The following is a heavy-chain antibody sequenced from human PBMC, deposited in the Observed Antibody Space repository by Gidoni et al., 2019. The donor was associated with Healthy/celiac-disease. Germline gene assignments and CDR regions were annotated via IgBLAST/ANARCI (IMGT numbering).Heavy chain of an antibody. CDR3: AKSLHDTGADAFDV. Sequence: EVQLLESGGGSVQPGGSLRLSCSASGFPFRNFGMCWFRQAPGKGLEWVSGISGSGGTTYYTDSVKGRFTISRDNSKNTLYLQMISLRAEDTAVYYCAKSLHDTGADAFDVWGQGTMVTVSS. CDR2: ISGSGGTT. J-gene: IGHJ3*01. V-gene: IGHV3-23*01. D-gene: IGHD3-22*01. CDR1: GFPFRNFG.